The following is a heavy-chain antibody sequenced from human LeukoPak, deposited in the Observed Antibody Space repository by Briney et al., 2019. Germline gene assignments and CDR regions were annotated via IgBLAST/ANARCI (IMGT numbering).Heavy chain of an antibody. V-gene: IGHV3-48*04. D-gene: IGHD1-1*01. Sequence: PGGSLRLSCAASGFSFSTYSMNWVRQAPGKGREWVSYIFGSSSTISYADSVKGRFTFSRANAKNSLYLQMDSLRAEDTAVSYCATDSPETAPFDYWGQGNLVTVSS. CDR2: IFGSSSTI. CDR3: ATDSPETAPFDY. J-gene: IGHJ4*02. CDR1: GFSFSTYS.